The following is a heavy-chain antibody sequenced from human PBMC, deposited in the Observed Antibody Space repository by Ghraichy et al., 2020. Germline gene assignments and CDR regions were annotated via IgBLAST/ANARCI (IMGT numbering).Heavy chain of an antibody. CDR2: ISSSSSTI. CDR1: GFTFSSYS. V-gene: IGHV3-48*02. J-gene: IGHJ6*03. CDR3: ARSDSGYDLDYYYYYMDV. D-gene: IGHD5-12*01. Sequence: GGSLRLSCAASGFTFSSYSMNWVRQAPGKGLEWVSYISSSSSTIYYADSVKGRFTISRDNAKNSLYLQMNSLRDEDTAVYYCARSDSGYDLDYYYYYMDVWGIGTTVTVSS.